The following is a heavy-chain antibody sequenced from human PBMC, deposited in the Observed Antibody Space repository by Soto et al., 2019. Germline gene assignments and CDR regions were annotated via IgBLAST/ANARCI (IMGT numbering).Heavy chain of an antibody. CDR3: ARAESRGWDIVVVPAAIVAFDI. D-gene: IGHD2-2*01. Sequence: GGSLRLSCAASGFTFSDYYMSWIRQAPGKGLEWVSYISSSGSTIYYADSVKGRFTISRDNAKNSLYLQMNSLRAEDTAVYYCARAESRGWDIVVVPAAIVAFDIWGQGTMVTVSS. J-gene: IGHJ3*02. CDR1: GFTFSDYY. CDR2: ISSSGSTI. V-gene: IGHV3-11*01.